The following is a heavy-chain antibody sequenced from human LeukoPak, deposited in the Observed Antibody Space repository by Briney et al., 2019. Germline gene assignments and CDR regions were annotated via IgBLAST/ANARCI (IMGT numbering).Heavy chain of an antibody. CDR3: ARNAGNSDVDY. J-gene: IGHJ4*02. CDR1: GGSITSSNW. CDR2: IYHSGST. Sequence: TSGTLSLTCAVSGGSITSSNWWTWVRPPPGKGLEWIGEIYHSGSTNYNPSLKSRVTISVDKSNNQFSLRLNSVTAADTAVYYCARNAGNSDVDYWGQGTLVTVSS. V-gene: IGHV4-4*02. D-gene: IGHD4-23*01.